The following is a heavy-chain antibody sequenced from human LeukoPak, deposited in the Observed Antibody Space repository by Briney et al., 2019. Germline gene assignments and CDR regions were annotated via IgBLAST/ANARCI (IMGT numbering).Heavy chain of an antibody. CDR1: GYTFSGYY. Sequence: GASVKVSCKASGYTFSGYYLHWVRQAPGQGLEWMGWINPNSGGTNYAQKFQGRVTMTRDTSISTAYMELRSLRSDDTAVYYCARGDKDMVGATTGSDWFDPWGQGTLVTVSS. J-gene: IGHJ5*02. V-gene: IGHV1-2*02. D-gene: IGHD1-26*01. CDR2: INPNSGGT. CDR3: ARGDKDMVGATTGSDWFDP.